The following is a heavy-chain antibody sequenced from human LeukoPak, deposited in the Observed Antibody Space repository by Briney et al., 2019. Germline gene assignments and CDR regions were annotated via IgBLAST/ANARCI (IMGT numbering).Heavy chain of an antibody. Sequence: PGGSLRLPCAASGFTFNSYAMSWVRQAPGKGLEWVSAISGNGGRTYYADSVKGRFTTSRDNSKNTLNLQMHRLRVEDTAVYYCTRVMWDSSGYPIDYWGQGSLVTVSS. V-gene: IGHV3-23*01. CDR3: TRVMWDSSGYPIDY. J-gene: IGHJ4*02. CDR2: ISGNGGRT. CDR1: GFTFNSYA. D-gene: IGHD3-22*01.